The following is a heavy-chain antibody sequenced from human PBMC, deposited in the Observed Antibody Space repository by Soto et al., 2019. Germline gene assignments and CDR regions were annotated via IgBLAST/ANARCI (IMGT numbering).Heavy chain of an antibody. D-gene: IGHD6-13*01. CDR1: GFTFSSYS. V-gene: IGHV3-21*01. Sequence: EVQLVESGGGLVKPGGSLRLSCAASGFTFSSYSMNWVRQAPGKGLEWVSSISSSSSYIYYADSVKGRFTISRDNAKNSLYLQMNSLRAEDTAVYYCARGERWSSSPGRHFDYWGQGTLVTVSS. CDR3: ARGERWSSSPGRHFDY. CDR2: ISSSSSYI. J-gene: IGHJ4*02.